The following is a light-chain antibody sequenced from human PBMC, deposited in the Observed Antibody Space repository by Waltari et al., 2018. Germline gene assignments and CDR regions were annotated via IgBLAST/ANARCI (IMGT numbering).Light chain of an antibody. J-gene: IGKJ1*01. CDR3: QEYGSSRT. CDR1: QSVSKNY. V-gene: IGKV3-20*01. Sequence: EIVLTQSPGTLSLSPGERATLSCRASQSVSKNYLAWFQQKPGQAPRLLIYGASTRATGIPDRFSGRGSGTDFTLIISRLEPEDFAVYYCQEYGSSRTFGQGTKVEIK. CDR2: GAS.